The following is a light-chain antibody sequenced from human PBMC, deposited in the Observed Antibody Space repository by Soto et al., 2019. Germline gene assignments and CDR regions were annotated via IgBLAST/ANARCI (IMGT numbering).Light chain of an antibody. V-gene: IGLV2-14*01. Sequence: QSVLTQPASVSGSPGQSITISCTGTSSDVGGYDYVSWYQQYAGKAPKLTIYNVRNRPSGVSNRFSGSKSGNTASLPISGLQPEDEADYFCSSYTNSGTVLFGGGTKLTVL. J-gene: IGLJ2*01. CDR1: SSDVGGYDY. CDR3: SSYTNSGTVL. CDR2: NVR.